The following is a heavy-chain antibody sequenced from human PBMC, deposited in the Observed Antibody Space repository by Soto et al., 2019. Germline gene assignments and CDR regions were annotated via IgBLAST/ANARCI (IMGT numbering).Heavy chain of an antibody. D-gene: IGHD2-8*01. J-gene: IGHJ4*02. CDR3: ARDPYCTNGVCYPFDY. CDR2: ISYDGSNK. Sequence: GGSLRLSCAASGFTFSSYAMHWVRQAPGKGLEWVAVISYDGSNKYYADSVKGRFTISRDNSKNTLCLQMNSLRAEDTAVYYCARDPYCTNGVCYPFDYWGQGTLVTVSS. V-gene: IGHV3-30-3*01. CDR1: GFTFSSYA.